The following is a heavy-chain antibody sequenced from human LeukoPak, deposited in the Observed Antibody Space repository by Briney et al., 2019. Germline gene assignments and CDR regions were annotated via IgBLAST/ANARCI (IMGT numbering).Heavy chain of an antibody. D-gene: IGHD3-22*01. V-gene: IGHV4-34*01. CDR1: GGSFSGYY. CDR3: ARSYYYDSSGYVRFDY. J-gene: IGHJ4*02. CDR2: INHSGST. Sequence: PSETLSLTCAVYGGSFSGYYWSWIRQPPGKGLEWIGEINHSGSTNYNPSLKSRVTISVDTSKNQFSLKLSSVTAADTAVYYCARSYYYDSSGYVRFDYWGQGTLVTVSS.